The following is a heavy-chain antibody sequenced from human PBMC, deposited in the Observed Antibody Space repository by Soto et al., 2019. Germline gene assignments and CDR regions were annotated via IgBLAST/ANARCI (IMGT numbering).Heavy chain of an antibody. J-gene: IGHJ6*02. D-gene: IGHD4-17*01. CDR2: IYPGDSDT. CDR1: GYSFTSYW. V-gene: IGHV5-51*01. CDR3: ARQSFLRGSHRPGGMDV. Sequence: GESLKISCKGSGYSFTSYWIGWVRQMPGKGLEWMGIIYPGDSDTRYSPSFQGQVTISADKSISTAYLQWSSLKASDTAMYYCARQSFLRGSHRPGGMDVWGQGTTVTVSS.